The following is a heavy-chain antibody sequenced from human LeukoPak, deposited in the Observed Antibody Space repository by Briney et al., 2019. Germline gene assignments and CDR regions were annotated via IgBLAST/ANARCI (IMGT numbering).Heavy chain of an antibody. CDR2: INPNSGGT. Sequence: GASVKVSCKASGYTFTGYYMHWVRQAPGQGLEWMGWINPNSGGTNYAQKFQGRVTMTRDTSISTAYMELSRLRSDDTAVYYCAKGGLVIPTTDNWISVYWGQGTLVTVSS. D-gene: IGHD3/OR15-3a*01. J-gene: IGHJ4*02. V-gene: IGHV1-2*02. CDR3: AKGGLVIPTTDNWISVY. CDR1: GYTFTGYY.